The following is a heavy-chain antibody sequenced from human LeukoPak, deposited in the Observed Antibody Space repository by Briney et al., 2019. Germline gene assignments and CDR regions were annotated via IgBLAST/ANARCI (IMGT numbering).Heavy chain of an antibody. Sequence: GGSLRLSCAASGFTVSSNHMSWVRQAPGKGLEWVSVIYNGGSTYYADSVKGRFTISRDNSKNTLYLQMDSLRAEDTALYYCAKYPGQSRAGSLDYWGQGTLVTVSS. CDR1: GFTVSSNH. J-gene: IGHJ4*02. CDR2: IYNGGST. CDR3: AKYPGQSRAGSLDY. V-gene: IGHV3-66*01. D-gene: IGHD2-15*01.